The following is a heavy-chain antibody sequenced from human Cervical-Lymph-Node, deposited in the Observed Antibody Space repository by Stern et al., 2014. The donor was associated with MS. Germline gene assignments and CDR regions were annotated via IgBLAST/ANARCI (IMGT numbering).Heavy chain of an antibody. CDR3: ARGIWSFDL. CDR1: GYTFTTYW. V-gene: IGHV5-51*01. J-gene: IGHJ5*02. D-gene: IGHD2-15*01. Sequence: VQLVQSGAEVKKPGESLAISCECSGYTFTTYWIGWVRQVPGKGLRWMGSIYPVASDPTYNPSIEGQVTISADKSSSPASLQWSSLKASDTAVYYCARGIWSFDLWGQGTLVTVSS. CDR2: IYPVASDP.